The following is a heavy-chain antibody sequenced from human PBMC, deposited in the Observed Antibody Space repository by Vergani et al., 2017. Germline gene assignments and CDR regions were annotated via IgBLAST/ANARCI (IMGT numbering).Heavy chain of an antibody. CDR2: MNPNSGGT. CDR3: ATPIRTSRSTSWKPFDY. V-gene: IGHV1-8*01. Sequence: QVQLVQSGAEVKKPGASVKVSCKASGYTFTSYDINWVRQATGQGLEWMGWMNPNSGGTNYAQKFQGRVTMTEDTSTDTAYMELSSLRSEDTAVYYCATPIRTSRSTSWKPFDYWGQGTLVTVSS. CDR1: GYTFTSYD. J-gene: IGHJ4*02. D-gene: IGHD2-2*01.